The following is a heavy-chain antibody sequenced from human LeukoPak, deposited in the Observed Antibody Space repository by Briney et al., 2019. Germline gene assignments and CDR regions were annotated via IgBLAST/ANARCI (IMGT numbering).Heavy chain of an antibody. J-gene: IGHJ4*02. CDR2: IKQDGSEK. CDR3: ARTRARGYDYPYYFDY. Sequence: GGSLRLSCAASGFTFSSYWMSWVRQAPGKGLEWVDNIKQDGSEKYYVDSVKGRFTISRDNSKNTLYLQMGSLRAEDMAVYYCARTRARGYDYPYYFDYWGQGTLVTVSS. CDR1: GFTFSSYW. D-gene: IGHD5-12*01. V-gene: IGHV3-7*01.